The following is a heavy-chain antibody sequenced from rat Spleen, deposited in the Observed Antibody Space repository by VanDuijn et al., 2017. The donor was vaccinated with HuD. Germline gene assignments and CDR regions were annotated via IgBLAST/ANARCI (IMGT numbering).Heavy chain of an antibody. Sequence: EVQLVESGGGLVQPGRSLKLSCAASGFTFSDYYMAWVRQAPTKGLEWVASISYEGSSTYYGDSVKGRFTISRDNAKSTLYLQMNSLRSEDTATYYCARRSPVMDAWGQGASVTVSS. V-gene: IGHV5-22*01. CDR1: GFTFSDYY. CDR2: ISYEGSST. CDR3: ARRSPVMDA. D-gene: IGHD1-12*01. J-gene: IGHJ4*01.